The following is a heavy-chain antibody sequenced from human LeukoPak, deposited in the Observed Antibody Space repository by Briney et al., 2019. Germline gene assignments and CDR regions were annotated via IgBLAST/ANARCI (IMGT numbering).Heavy chain of an antibody. J-gene: IGHJ5*02. CDR3: ATQDRYGSINWFDP. D-gene: IGHD6-13*01. Sequence: SETLSLTCAVYGGSFSGYYWSWIRQPPGKGLEWIGEINHSGSTNYNPSLKGRVTISVDTSKNQFSLKLISVTAADTAVYYCATQDRYGSINWFDPWGQGTLVTVSS. V-gene: IGHV4-34*01. CDR2: INHSGST. CDR1: GGSFSGYY.